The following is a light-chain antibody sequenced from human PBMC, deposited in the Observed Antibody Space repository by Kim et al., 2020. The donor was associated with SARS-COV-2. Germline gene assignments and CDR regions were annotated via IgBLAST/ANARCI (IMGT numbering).Light chain of an antibody. CDR3: QKYNSPPRT. CDR2: AAS. J-gene: IGKJ1*01. CDR1: QGINNY. Sequence: ASVGDRVTITCRGSQGINNYVAWYQQRPGKVPKLLIYAASILQSGVPTRFSGSGFGTDFTLTISSLQPEDGATYYCQKYNSPPRTFGRGTKVDIK. V-gene: IGKV1-27*01.